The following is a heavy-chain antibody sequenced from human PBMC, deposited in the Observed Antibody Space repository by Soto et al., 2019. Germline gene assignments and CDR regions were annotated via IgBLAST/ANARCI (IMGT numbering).Heavy chain of an antibody. Sequence: PSETLSLTCTVSGGSISSGGYYWSWIRQHPGKGLEWIGYVYYSGSTYYNPSLKSRVTISVDTSKNQFSLKLSSVTAADTAVYYCARVRFLEWKSRNWFDPWGQGTLVTVSS. D-gene: IGHD3-3*01. CDR2: VYYSGST. V-gene: IGHV4-31*03. CDR1: GGSISSGGYY. J-gene: IGHJ5*02. CDR3: ARVRFLEWKSRNWFDP.